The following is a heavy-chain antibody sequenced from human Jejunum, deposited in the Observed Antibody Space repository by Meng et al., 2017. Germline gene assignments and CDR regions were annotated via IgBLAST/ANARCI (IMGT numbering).Heavy chain of an antibody. CDR2: INDRGST. CDR1: GGSISDYY. CDR3: ARGNEYSNYGADF. D-gene: IGHD4-11*01. J-gene: IGHJ4*02. V-gene: IGHV4-34*01. Sequence: QVKLPQWGAGLLKASETLSITCAVYGGSISDYYWTWIRQPPGKGLEWIGEINDRGSTNYNPSLKSRVTISVDTSKSQFYLRVSSVTAADTAVYYCARGNEYSNYGADFWGQGTLVTVSS.